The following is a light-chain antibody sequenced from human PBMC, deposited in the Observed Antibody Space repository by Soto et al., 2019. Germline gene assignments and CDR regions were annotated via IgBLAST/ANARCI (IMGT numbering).Light chain of an antibody. Sequence: DIQMSQSPASLSASAGDTVSLICRASQNIGTNLNWYQQKPGKAPKLLIFSTSNLQSGFASGFSGSGSGTEFTLTITRLQPEDFAVYYCQQSYSPPFTFGQGTKLE. CDR1: QNIGTN. J-gene: IGKJ2*01. CDR2: STS. V-gene: IGKV1-39*01. CDR3: QQSYSPPFT.